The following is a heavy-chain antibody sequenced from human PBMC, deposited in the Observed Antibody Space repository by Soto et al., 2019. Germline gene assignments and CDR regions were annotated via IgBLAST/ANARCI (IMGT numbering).Heavy chain of an antibody. CDR1: GYSISSSNW. CDR2: IYYSGTT. V-gene: IGHV4-28*01. J-gene: IGHJ4*02. Sequence: QVQLQESGPGLVKPSDTLSLTCAVSGYSISSSNWWGWIRQPPGKGLEWIGYIYYSGTTYYNPSLKRXVTRSXXTSKNQFSLKLPSVTAVDTAVYYCARREIQGPIDYWGQGTLVTVSS. CDR3: ARREIQGPIDY. D-gene: IGHD1-26*01.